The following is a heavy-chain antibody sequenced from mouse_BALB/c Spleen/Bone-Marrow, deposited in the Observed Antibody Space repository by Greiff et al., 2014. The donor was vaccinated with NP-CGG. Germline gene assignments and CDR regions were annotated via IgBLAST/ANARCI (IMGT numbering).Heavy chain of an antibody. CDR3: AAITTVVARYAMDY. CDR1: GFTFSSFG. V-gene: IGHV5-17*02. D-gene: IGHD1-1*01. CDR2: ISSGSSTI. Sequence: DVHLVESGGGLVQPGGSRRLSCAASGFTFSSFGMHWVRQAPEKGLEWVAYISSGSSTIYYADKVKGRFTISRDNPKNTLFLQMTSLRSEDTAMYYCAAITTVVARYAMDYWGQGTSVTVSS. J-gene: IGHJ4*01.